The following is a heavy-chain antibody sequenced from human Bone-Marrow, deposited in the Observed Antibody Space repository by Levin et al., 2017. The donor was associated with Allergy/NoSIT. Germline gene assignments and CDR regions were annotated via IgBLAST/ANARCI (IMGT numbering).Heavy chain of an antibody. CDR1: GFPFRNSS. CDR3: ARDCPHLSYSSTWYYYYGMDV. Sequence: LSLPCAASGFPFRNSSMNWVRQAPGKGLEWVSYISDSSSSIFYADSVKGRFTISRDNAKNSLFLQMNSLRDEDTAVYYCARDCPHLSYSSTWYYYYGMDVWGQGTTVTVSS. V-gene: IGHV3-48*02. D-gene: IGHD6-13*01. J-gene: IGHJ6*02. CDR2: ISDSSSSI.